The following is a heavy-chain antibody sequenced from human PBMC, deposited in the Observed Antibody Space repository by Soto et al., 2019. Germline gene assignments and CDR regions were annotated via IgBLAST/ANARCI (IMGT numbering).Heavy chain of an antibody. J-gene: IGHJ5*02. V-gene: IGHV4-39*01. CDR3: FTINWFDP. CDR1: GGSISSSSYY. CDR2: IYYSGST. D-gene: IGHD2-2*01. Sequence: SETLSLTCTVSGGSISSSSYYWGWIRQPPGKGLEWIGSIYYSGSTYYNPSLKSRVTISVDTSKNQFSLKLSSVTAADTAVYYCFTINWFDPWGQGTLVTVLL.